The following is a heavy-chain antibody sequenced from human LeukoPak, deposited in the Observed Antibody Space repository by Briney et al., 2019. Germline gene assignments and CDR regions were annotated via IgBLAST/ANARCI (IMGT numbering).Heavy chain of an antibody. V-gene: IGHV1-24*01. Sequence: ASVKVSCKVYGYTLTELSMHWVRQAPGKGLEWMGGLDPEDGETIYAQKFQGRVTMTEDKSTDTAYMELSSLRSEDTAVYYCATVQKQDYDTRPYYDHWGQGTLVTVSS. J-gene: IGHJ4*02. D-gene: IGHD3-22*01. CDR3: ATVQKQDYDTRPYYDH. CDR2: LDPEDGET. CDR1: GYTLTELS.